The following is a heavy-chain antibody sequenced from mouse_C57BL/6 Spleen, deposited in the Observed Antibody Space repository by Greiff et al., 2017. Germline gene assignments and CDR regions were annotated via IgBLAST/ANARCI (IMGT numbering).Heavy chain of an antibody. J-gene: IGHJ3*01. CDR1: GYTFTDYN. Sequence: VQLQQSGPELVKPGASVKMSCKASGYTFTDYNMHWVKQSHGKSLEWIGYINPNNGGTSYNQKFKGKATLTVNKSSSTAYMELRSLTSEDSAVYYCARGYDYDVGFAYWGQGTLVTVSA. CDR2: INPNNGGT. D-gene: IGHD2-4*01. CDR3: ARGYDYDVGFAY. V-gene: IGHV1-22*01.